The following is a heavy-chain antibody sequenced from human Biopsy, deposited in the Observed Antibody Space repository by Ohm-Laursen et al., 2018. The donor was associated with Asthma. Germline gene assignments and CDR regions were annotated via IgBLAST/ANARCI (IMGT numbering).Heavy chain of an antibody. CDR3: VRGSSSWHHGPFHYYYGLDV. CDR1: GASITSSAYY. V-gene: IGHV4-39*01. J-gene: IGHJ6*02. D-gene: IGHD6-13*01. Sequence: GTLSLTCSVSGASITSSAYYWGWIRQPPGKGLEWIGSMYYGETTYYSPSLKSRVTMSLDTSTNQFSLRLRSVTATDTAVYYCVRGSSSWHHGPFHYYYGLDVWGQGTTATVSS. CDR2: MYYGETT.